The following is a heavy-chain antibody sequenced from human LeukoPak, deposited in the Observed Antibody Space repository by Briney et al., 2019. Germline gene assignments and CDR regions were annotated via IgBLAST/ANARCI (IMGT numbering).Heavy chain of an antibody. Sequence: PGGSLRLSCVTSGFTFSDYDMSWVRQAPGKGLEWVANIKQDGSEKYYVDSVKGRFTISRDNAKNSLYLQMNSLRAEDTAVYYCARRLQPGGIVAAGTEDYWGQGTLVTVSS. CDR3: ARRLQPGGIVAAGTEDY. CDR2: IKQDGSEK. V-gene: IGHV3-7*01. CDR1: GFTFSDYD. D-gene: IGHD6-13*01. J-gene: IGHJ4*02.